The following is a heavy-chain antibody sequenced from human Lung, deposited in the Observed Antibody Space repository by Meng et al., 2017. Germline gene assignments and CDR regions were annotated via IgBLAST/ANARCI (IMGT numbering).Heavy chain of an antibody. Sequence: HLVQSGAERKHPGASVKVSCKPSGYTFPDYYIHWVRRAPGQGLEWMGRINPKSGDTHYAQKFQARVTMTGDTSISTAYMELSGLRSDDTAMYYCARDEDISAAGKLFGDYWGQGTLVTVSS. CDR2: INPKSGDT. J-gene: IGHJ4*02. CDR3: ARDEDISAAGKLFGDY. D-gene: IGHD6-25*01. CDR1: GYTFPDYY. V-gene: IGHV1-2*06.